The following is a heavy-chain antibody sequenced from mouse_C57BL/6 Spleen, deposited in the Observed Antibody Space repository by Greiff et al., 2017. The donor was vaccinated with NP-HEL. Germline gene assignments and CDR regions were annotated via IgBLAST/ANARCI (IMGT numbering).Heavy chain of an antibody. Sequence: ESGPGLVKPSQSLSLTCSVTGYSITSGYYWNWIRQFPGNKLEWMGYISYDGSNNYNPSLKNRISITRDTSKNQFFLKLNSVTTEDTATYDCARDGRTTTVVGDAMDYWGQGTSVTVSS. CDR2: ISYDGSN. CDR3: ARDGRTTTVVGDAMDY. V-gene: IGHV3-6*01. CDR1: GYSITSGYY. D-gene: IGHD1-1*01. J-gene: IGHJ4*01.